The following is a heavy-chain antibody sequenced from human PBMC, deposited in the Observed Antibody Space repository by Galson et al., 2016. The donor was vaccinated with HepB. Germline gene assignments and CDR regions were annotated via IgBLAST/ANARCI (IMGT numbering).Heavy chain of an antibody. CDR3: ARDRVTMVQGGYNWFDP. CDR1: GFTFSNYV. J-gene: IGHJ5*02. CDR2: IGRGGEWT. Sequence: SLRLSCAASGFTFSNYVMSWVRQAPGKGLEWVSAIGRGGEWTNYAESVKGRFTISRDNSKNTLFLQMNSLRAEDTAVYYCARDRVTMVQGGYNWFDPWGQGTLVTVSS. V-gene: IGHV3-23*01. D-gene: IGHD3-10*01.